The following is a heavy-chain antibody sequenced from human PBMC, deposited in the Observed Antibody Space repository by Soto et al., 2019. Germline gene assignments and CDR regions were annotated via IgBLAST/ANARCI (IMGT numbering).Heavy chain of an antibody. Sequence: SETLSLTCTVSGGSISSYYWSWIRQPPGKGLEWIGYIYYSGSTNYNPSLKSRVTISVDTSKNQFSLKLSSVTAADTAVYYCARHLDPSDWLDPWGQGTLVTVSS. V-gene: IGHV4-59*08. D-gene: IGHD6-6*01. CDR1: GGSISSYY. CDR2: IYYSGST. CDR3: ARHLDPSDWLDP. J-gene: IGHJ5*02.